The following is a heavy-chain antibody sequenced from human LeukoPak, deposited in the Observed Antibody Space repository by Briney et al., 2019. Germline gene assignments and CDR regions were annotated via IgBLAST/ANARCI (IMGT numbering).Heavy chain of an antibody. CDR3: ARLWIQLCSGFDY. Sequence: ASVKVSCKASGYTFTGYYMHWVRQAPGQGLEWMGRINPNSGGTNYAQKSQGRVTMTRDTSISTAYMELSRLRSDDTAVYYCARLWIQLCSGFDYWGQGTLVTVSS. D-gene: IGHD5-18*01. V-gene: IGHV1-2*06. J-gene: IGHJ4*02. CDR2: INPNSGGT. CDR1: GYTFTGYY.